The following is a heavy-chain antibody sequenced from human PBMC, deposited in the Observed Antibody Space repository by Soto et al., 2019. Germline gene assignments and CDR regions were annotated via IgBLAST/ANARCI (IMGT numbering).Heavy chain of an antibody. CDR3: ARYGRSYYYYYGMDV. V-gene: IGHV1-2*04. D-gene: IGHD2-8*01. CDR1: GYTFTGYY. Sequence: GASVKVSCKASGYTFTGYYMHWVRQAPGQGLEWMGWINPNTGDTTYVQKFQGWVTMTRDTSISTVYMELSRLRSDDTAVYYCARYGRSYYYYYGMDVWGQGTTVTVSS. CDR2: INPNTGDT. J-gene: IGHJ6*02.